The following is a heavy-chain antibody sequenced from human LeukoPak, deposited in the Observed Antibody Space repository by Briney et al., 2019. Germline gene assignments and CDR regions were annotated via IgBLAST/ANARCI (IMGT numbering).Heavy chain of an antibody. CDR1: GFTFTSYG. J-gene: IGHJ4*02. V-gene: IGHV3-30*02. CDR2: IRYDGSNK. CDR3: AKDHCSSTSCFYFDY. D-gene: IGHD2-2*01. Sequence: GGSLRLSCAASGFTFTSYGMHWVRQAPGKGLEWVAFIRYDGSNKYYADSVKGRLTISRDNTLYLQMNSLRAEDTAVYYCAKDHCSSTSCFYFDYRGQGTLVTVSS.